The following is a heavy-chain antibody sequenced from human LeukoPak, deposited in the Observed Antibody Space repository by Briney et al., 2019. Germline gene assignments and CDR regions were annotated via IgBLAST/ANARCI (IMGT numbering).Heavy chain of an antibody. D-gene: IGHD2-2*01. CDR1: GFTFSDYY. V-gene: IGHV3-11*01. J-gene: IGHJ4*02. CDR3: ARDHRAGVHGRTMPIDY. CDR2: ISSSGSTI. Sequence: PGGSLRLSCAASGFTFSDYYMSWIRQAPGKGLEWVSYISSSGSTIYYADPVKGRFTISRDNAKNSLYLQMNSLRAEDTAVYYCARDHRAGVHGRTMPIDYWGQGTLVTVSS.